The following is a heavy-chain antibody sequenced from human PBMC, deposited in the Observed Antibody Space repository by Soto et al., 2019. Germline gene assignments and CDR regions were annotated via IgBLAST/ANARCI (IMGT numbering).Heavy chain of an antibody. CDR1: GGTFSSSS. V-gene: IGHV1-69*01. D-gene: IGHD1-26*01. CDR2: LVPLVGTA. Sequence: QVQLVQSGAEVKKPGSSVKVSCKASGGTFSSSSITWVRQTPGPGLAWVGGLVPLVGTANYAQKFQGRLTITAGEYASTAYMDLSSLRSDDTAIYYCAIGSTYSGDLGFWGQGSMVAVSS. CDR3: AIGSTYSGDLGF. J-gene: IGHJ4*02.